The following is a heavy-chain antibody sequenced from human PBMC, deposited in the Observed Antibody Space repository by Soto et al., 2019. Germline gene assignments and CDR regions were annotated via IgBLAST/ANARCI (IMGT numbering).Heavy chain of an antibody. V-gene: IGHV5-51*01. CDR1: EYSFTSYW. J-gene: IGHJ6*02. D-gene: IGHD3-22*01. CDR3: ARQPSNGQWFL. CDR2: ICPGDSDI. Sequence: GESLKISCKGSEYSFTSYWIGWVRQMPGKGLEWMGMICPGDSDIRYSPSFQGQVTISADKSISTAYLQWSSLKASDTAMYYCARQPSNGQWFLWGHGTTVTVSS.